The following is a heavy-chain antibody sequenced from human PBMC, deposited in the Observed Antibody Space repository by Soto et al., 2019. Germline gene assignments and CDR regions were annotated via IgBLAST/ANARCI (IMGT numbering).Heavy chain of an antibody. Sequence: GGSLRLSCSASGFTFSSYAMHWVRQAPGKGLEYVSAISSNGGSTYSADSVKGRFTISRDNSKNTPYLQMSRLRAEDTAVYYCVKGFVMGPHYGSYYYGMDVWGQGTTVTVSS. CDR2: ISSNGGST. CDR3: VKGFVMGPHYGSYYYGMDV. V-gene: IGHV3-64D*08. D-gene: IGHD3-10*01. J-gene: IGHJ6*02. CDR1: GFTFSSYA.